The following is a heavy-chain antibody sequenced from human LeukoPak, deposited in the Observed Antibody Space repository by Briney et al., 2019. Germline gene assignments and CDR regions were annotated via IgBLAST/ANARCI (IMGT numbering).Heavy chain of an antibody. CDR2: INPNSGGT. Sequence: GASVKVSCKASGYTFTGYYMHWVRQAPGQGLEWMGWINPNSGGTNYAQKFQGRVTMTRDTSISTAYMELSSLRSEDTAVYYCARSLRIAAVTSQHWGQGTLVTVSS. V-gene: IGHV1-2*02. D-gene: IGHD6-13*01. J-gene: IGHJ1*01. CDR3: ARSLRIAAVTSQH. CDR1: GYTFTGYY.